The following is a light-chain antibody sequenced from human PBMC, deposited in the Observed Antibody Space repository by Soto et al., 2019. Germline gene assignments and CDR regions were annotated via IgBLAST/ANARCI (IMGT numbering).Light chain of an antibody. CDR3: QSYDSSLSGYV. V-gene: IGLV1-40*01. J-gene: IGLJ1*01. CDR2: GNS. Sequence: QSVLTQPPSGSGAPGQRVTISCTGGSSKIGAGYDVHWYQQLPGTAPKLLIYGNSNRPSGVPDRFSGSKSGTSASLAITGLQAEDEADYYCQSYDSSLSGYVFGTGTKVTVL. CDR1: SSKIGAGYD.